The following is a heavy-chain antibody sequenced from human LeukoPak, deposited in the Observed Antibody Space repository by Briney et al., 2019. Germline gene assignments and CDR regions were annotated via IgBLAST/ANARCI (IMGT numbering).Heavy chain of an antibody. CDR3: AKGNYDIWSGDPGYFDY. CDR1: GFTFSNYW. J-gene: IGHJ4*02. Sequence: GGSLRLSCAASGFTFSNYWMSWVRQAPGKGLEWVAKLKQDGSEKYYVDSVKGRFTISRDNSKNTLYLQMNSLRAEDTAVYYCAKGNYDIWSGDPGYFDYWGQGTLVTVSS. D-gene: IGHD3-3*01. V-gene: IGHV3-7*03. CDR2: LKQDGSEK.